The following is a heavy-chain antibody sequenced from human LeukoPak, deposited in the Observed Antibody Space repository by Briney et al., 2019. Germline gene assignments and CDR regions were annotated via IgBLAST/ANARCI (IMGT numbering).Heavy chain of an antibody. V-gene: IGHV3-23*01. CDR3: AKDRYVVVTADDAFDI. Sequence: GGSLRLSCAASGFTFSSYAMSWVRQAPGKGLEWVSAINGIGGSTYYADSVKGRFIISRDNSKNTPYLQMNSLRAEDTAVYYCAKDRYVVVTADDAFDIWGQGTMVTVSS. D-gene: IGHD2-21*02. CDR1: GFTFSSYA. J-gene: IGHJ3*02. CDR2: INGIGGST.